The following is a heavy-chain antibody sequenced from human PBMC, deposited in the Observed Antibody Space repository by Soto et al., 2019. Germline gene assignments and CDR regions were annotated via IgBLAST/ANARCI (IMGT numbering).Heavy chain of an antibody. CDR1: GGTFSSYT. CDR3: ARSPGGYCSSTSWCGFGP. J-gene: IGHJ5*02. CDR2: IIPILGIA. V-gene: IGHV1-69*02. Sequence: SVKVSCKASGGTFSSYTISWVRQAPGQGLEWMGRIIPILGIANYAQKFQGRVTITADKSTSTAYMELSSLRSEDTAVYYCARSPGGYCSSTSWCGFGPWGQGTLVTVSS. D-gene: IGHD2-2*01.